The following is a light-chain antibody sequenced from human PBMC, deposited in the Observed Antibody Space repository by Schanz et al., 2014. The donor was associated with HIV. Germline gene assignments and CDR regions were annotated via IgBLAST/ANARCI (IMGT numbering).Light chain of an antibody. CDR3: SSYTSSSTYV. CDR1: SGDIGGYNY. J-gene: IGLJ1*01. Sequence: QSALTQPPSASGSPGQSVTISCTGTSGDIGGYNYVSWYQQHPGKAPKLMIYEVNERPSGVPDRFSGSKSGKTASLTVSGLQAEDEADYYCSSYTSSSTYVFGTGTKLTVL. V-gene: IGLV2-8*01. CDR2: EVN.